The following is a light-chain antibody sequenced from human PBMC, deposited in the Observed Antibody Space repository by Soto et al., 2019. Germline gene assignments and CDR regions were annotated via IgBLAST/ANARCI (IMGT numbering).Light chain of an antibody. Sequence: EIVLTQSPATLSLSPGERATLSCRASQSVSSYLAWYQQKPGQAPRLLIYDASNRATGIPARFSGSGSGTDFTLTISSLQAEDVAVYYCHQRFGSSRTFGQGTKVEIK. CDR1: QSVSSY. V-gene: IGKV3-11*01. CDR2: DAS. J-gene: IGKJ1*01. CDR3: HQRFGSSRT.